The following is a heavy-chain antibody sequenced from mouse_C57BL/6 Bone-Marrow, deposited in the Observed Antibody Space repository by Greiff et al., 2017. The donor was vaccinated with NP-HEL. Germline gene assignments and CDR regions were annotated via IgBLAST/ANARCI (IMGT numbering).Heavy chain of an antibody. Sequence: EVQGVESGGGLVKPGGSLKLSCAAFGFTFSDYGMHWVRQAPEKGLEWVAYISSGSSTIYYADTVKGRFTISIDNAKNTLFLQLTSRRSEDTAMYYCARRYRGLYYYAMDYWGQGTSVTVSS. CDR2: ISSGSSTI. D-gene: IGHD1-3*01. CDR3: ARRYRGLYYYAMDY. V-gene: IGHV5-17*01. CDR1: GFTFSDYG. J-gene: IGHJ4*01.